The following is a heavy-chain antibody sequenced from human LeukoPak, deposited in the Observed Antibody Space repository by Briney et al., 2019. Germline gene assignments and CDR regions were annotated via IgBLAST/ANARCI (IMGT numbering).Heavy chain of an antibody. V-gene: IGHV4-4*07. D-gene: IGHD4-11*01. CDR3: ARAPDYLTNWFDP. CDR2: IYTSGIT. CDR1: GDSISSYY. J-gene: IGHJ5*02. Sequence: SETLSLTCTVSGDSISSYYWSWIRQPAGKGLEWIGRIYTSGITNYNPSLKSRVTMSVDTSKNQFSLKVNSVTAADPAVYYCARAPDYLTNWFDPWGQGTLVTVSS.